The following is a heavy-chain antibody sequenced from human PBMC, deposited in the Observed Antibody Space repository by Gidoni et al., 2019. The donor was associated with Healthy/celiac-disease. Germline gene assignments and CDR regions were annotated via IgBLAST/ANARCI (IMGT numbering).Heavy chain of an antibody. CDR2: IYTSGST. CDR1: GCSNSSGSYY. V-gene: IGHV4-61*02. J-gene: IGHJ5*02. CDR3: ARDGIAARRLGWFDP. Sequence: QVQLQESGPGLVKPSQTLSLTCPVSGCSNSSGSYYWSWIRQPAGKGLEWIGRIYTSGSTNYNPSLKSRVTISVDTSKNQFSLKLSSVTAADTAVYYCARDGIAARRLGWFDPWGQGTLVTVSS. D-gene: IGHD6-6*01.